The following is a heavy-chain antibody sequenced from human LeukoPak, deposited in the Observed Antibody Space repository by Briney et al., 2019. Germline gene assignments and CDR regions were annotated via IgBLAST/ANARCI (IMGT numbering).Heavy chain of an antibody. D-gene: IGHD5-24*01. V-gene: IGHV3-21*01. J-gene: IGHJ4*02. CDR1: GFTFSSSA. CDR2: INNVGSHI. Sequence: GGSLRLSCAASGFTFSSSAMNWVRQAPGKGLEWVSSINNVGSHIYYADSVKGRFTISRDNAKNSLYLQMNSLRAEDTAVYYCARETPRRGETRDGYRWGQGTAVTVSS. CDR3: ARETPRRGETRDGYR.